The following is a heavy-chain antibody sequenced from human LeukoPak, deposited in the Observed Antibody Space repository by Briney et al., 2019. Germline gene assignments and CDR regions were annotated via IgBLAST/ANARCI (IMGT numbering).Heavy chain of an antibody. V-gene: IGHV5-51*01. J-gene: IGHJ6*02. D-gene: IGHD6-13*01. CDR1: GYSFTSYW. CDR3: ARQEAAGTGYYYYGMDV. Sequence: KRGESLKISCKGSGYSFTSYWIGWARQVPGKGLEWMGIIYPGDSDTRYSPSFQGQVTISADKSISTAYLQWSSLKASDTAMYYCARQEAAGTGYYYYGMDVWGQGTTVTISS. CDR2: IYPGDSDT.